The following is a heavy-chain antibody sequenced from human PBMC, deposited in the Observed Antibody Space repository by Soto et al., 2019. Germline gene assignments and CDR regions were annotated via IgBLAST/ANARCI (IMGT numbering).Heavy chain of an antibody. J-gene: IGHJ6*04. CDR2: IDHSGST. CDR3: ARGLRFSGIDN. V-gene: IGHV4-34*01. Sequence: SETLSLTCSVHRGSFNAYSWTWIRQPPGKGLEWIGEIDHSGSTTYNPALKSRIIMSVDTSKNQFSLNVSSMTAADTAVYYCARGLRFSGIDNWGKGTTVTVSS. CDR1: RGSFNAYS.